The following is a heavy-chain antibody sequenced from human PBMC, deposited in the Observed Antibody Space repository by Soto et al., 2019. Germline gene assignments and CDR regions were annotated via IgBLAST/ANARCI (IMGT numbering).Heavy chain of an antibody. J-gene: IGHJ5*02. CDR1: GGSISSYY. V-gene: IGHV4-59*08. CDR2: IYYSGST. D-gene: IGHD2-2*01. Sequence: SETLSLTSTVSGGSISSYYWSCIRQPPGKGLEWIGYIYYSGSTNYNPSLKSRVTISVDTSKNQFSLKLSSVTAADTAVYYCARLIVVVPAATPNNWFDPWGQGTLVTVSS. CDR3: ARLIVVVPAATPNNWFDP.